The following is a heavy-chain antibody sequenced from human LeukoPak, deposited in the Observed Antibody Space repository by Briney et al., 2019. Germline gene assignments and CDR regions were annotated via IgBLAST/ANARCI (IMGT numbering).Heavy chain of an antibody. J-gene: IGHJ6*03. D-gene: IGHD1-20*01. CDR1: GYSFTSYW. CDR2: IYPGDSDT. V-gene: IGHV5-51*01. Sequence: GESLKISCKGSGYSFTSYWIGWVRQMPGKGLEWMGIIYPGDSDTRYSPSFQGQVTISADKSISTAYLQWSSLKASYTAMYYCARITGTTDYYYYYYMDVWGKGTTVTISS. CDR3: ARITGTTDYYYYYYMDV.